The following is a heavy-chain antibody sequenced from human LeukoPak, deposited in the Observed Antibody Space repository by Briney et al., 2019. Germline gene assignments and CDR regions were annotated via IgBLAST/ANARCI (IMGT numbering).Heavy chain of an antibody. CDR3: AAFKATSSGMDV. J-gene: IGHJ6*02. V-gene: IGHV4-59*08. CDR2: IYYSGST. D-gene: IGHD1-26*01. CDR1: GGSISSYY. Sequence: SETLSLTCTVSGGSISSYYWSWIRQPPGKGLEWIGYIYYSGSTNYNPSLKSRVTISVDTSKNQFSLKLSSVTAADTAVYYRAAFKATSSGMDVWGQGTTVTVSS.